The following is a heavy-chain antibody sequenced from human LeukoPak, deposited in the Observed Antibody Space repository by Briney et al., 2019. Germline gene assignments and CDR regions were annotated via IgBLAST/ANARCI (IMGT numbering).Heavy chain of an antibody. V-gene: IGHV3-9*01. CDR2: ISWNSGSI. CDR3: ARVVGGSYNPTFDY. J-gene: IGHJ4*02. Sequence: HPGGSLRLSCAASGFTFDDYAMHWVRQAPGKGLEWVSGISWNSGSIGYADSVKGRFTISRDNAKNSLYLQMNSLRAEDTAVYYCARVVGGSYNPTFDYWGQGTLVTVSS. D-gene: IGHD1-26*01. CDR1: GFTFDDYA.